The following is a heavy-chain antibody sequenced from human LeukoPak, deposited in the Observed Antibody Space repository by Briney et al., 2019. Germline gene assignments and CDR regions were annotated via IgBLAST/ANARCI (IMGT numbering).Heavy chain of an antibody. D-gene: IGHD3-10*01. J-gene: IGHJ4*02. Sequence: GGSLRLSCAASGFTFSSYGMYWVRQAPGKGLEWVAFIRYDGSNKYYADSVKGRFTISRDNAKNSLYLQMNSLRAEDTAVYYCARFGMSGSDYWGQGTLVTVSS. V-gene: IGHV3-33*07. CDR1: GFTFSSYG. CDR3: ARFGMSGSDY. CDR2: IRYDGSNK.